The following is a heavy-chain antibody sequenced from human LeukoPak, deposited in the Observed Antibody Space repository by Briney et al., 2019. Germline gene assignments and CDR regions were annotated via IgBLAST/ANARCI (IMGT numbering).Heavy chain of an antibody. Sequence: SETLSLTCAVYGGSFSGYYWSWIRQPPGKGLEWIGEINHSGSTNYNPSLKSRVTISVDTSKSQFSLKLSSVTAADTAVYYCARRRTYGSGSLDYWGQGTLVTVSS. V-gene: IGHV4-34*01. CDR3: ARRRTYGSGSLDY. D-gene: IGHD3-10*01. CDR2: INHSGST. CDR1: GGSFSGYY. J-gene: IGHJ4*02.